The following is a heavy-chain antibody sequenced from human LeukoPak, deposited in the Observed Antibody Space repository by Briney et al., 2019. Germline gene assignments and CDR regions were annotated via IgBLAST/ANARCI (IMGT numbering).Heavy chain of an antibody. D-gene: IGHD3-9*01. V-gene: IGHV4-59*08. J-gene: IGHJ4*02. Sequence: SETLSLTCTVSGGSISSYYWSWIRQPPGKGLEWIGYIYYSGSTNYNPSLKSRVTISVDTSKNQFSLKLSSVTAADTAVYYCARNVYYDILTGYSPFDYWGQGTLVTVSS. CDR3: ARNVYYDILTGYSPFDY. CDR2: IYYSGST. CDR1: GGSISSYY.